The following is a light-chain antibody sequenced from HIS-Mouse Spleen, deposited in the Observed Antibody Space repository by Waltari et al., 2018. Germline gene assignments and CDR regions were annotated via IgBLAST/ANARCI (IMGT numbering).Light chain of an antibody. Sequence: EIVMTQSPATLSLSPGERATLPCRTSQSVSSNLARYQQKPGQAPRLLIYGASPRATGIPARFSGSGSGTEFTLTISSMQSEDFAVYYCQQYNNWPFTFGPGTKVDIK. CDR2: GAS. CDR3: QQYNNWPFT. J-gene: IGKJ3*01. V-gene: IGKV3-15*01. CDR1: QSVSSN.